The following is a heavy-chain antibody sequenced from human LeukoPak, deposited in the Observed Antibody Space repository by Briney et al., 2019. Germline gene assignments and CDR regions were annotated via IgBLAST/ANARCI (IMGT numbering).Heavy chain of an antibody. CDR3: AWLGYCSSTSCSGAFDI. D-gene: IGHD2-2*01. Sequence: ASVKASCKASGYTFTSYGISWVRQAPGQGLEWMGWISAYNGNTNYAQKLQGRVTMTTDTSTSTAYMELRSLRSDDTAVYYCAWLGYCSSTSCSGAFDIWGQGTMVTVSS. CDR2: ISAYNGNT. V-gene: IGHV1-18*01. CDR1: GYTFTSYG. J-gene: IGHJ3*02.